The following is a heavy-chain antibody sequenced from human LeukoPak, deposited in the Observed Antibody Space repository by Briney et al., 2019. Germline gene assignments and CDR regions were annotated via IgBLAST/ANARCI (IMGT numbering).Heavy chain of an antibody. CDR2: INPNSGGT. D-gene: IGHD3-16*01. CDR3: AREFGGVLGSFDY. V-gene: IGHV1-2*02. CDR1: GYTFTGYY. J-gene: IGHJ4*02. Sequence: ASVKVSCKASGYTFTGYYMHWVRQAPGRGLEWMGWINPNSGGTNYAQQFQGRVTMTRATSIRTAYMEVSRLRSDDTAVYYCAREFGGVLGSFDYWGQGTLVTVSS.